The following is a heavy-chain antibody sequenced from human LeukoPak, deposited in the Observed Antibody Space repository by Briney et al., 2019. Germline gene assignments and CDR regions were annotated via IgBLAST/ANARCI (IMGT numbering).Heavy chain of an antibody. D-gene: IGHD5-12*01. CDR1: GGSISSYY. CDR2: IYYSGST. J-gene: IGHJ4*02. CDR3: ARGYSGCPIDY. V-gene: IGHV4-59*01. Sequence: PSETLSLTCTVSGGSISSYYWSWIRQPPGKGLEWIGYIYYSGSTNYNPSLKSRVTISVDTSKNQFSLKLSSVTAADTAVYYCARGYSGCPIDYWGQGTLVTVSS.